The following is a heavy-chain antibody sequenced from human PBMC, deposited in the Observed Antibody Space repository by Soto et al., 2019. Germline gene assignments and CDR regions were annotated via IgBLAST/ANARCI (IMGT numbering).Heavy chain of an antibody. CDR1: GGSISSSNW. V-gene: IGHV4-4*02. Sequence: QVQLQESGPGLVKPSGTLSLTCAVSGGSISSSNWWSWVRQPPGKGLEWIGEIYHSGSTNYNPSLQSRVSISVDKSTTQFSLRLSPLTAADTAVYYCARETTVTTGSAWFDPWGQGTLVTVSS. CDR2: IYHSGST. D-gene: IGHD4-17*01. CDR3: ARETTVTTGSAWFDP. J-gene: IGHJ5*02.